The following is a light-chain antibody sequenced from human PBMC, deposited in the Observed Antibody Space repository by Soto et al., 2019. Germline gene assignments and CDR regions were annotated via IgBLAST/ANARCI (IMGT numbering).Light chain of an antibody. CDR2: GAS. Sequence: EVVLTQSPGTLSLSPRERATLSCRASQSVSNNYLAWYQHKPGQAPRLLISGASNRAPGIPDRFSGSGSGPDFTLTISRLELEECAVYYCQQYAASPRTFGQGTLVEVK. CDR1: QSVSNNY. J-gene: IGKJ1*01. V-gene: IGKV3-20*01. CDR3: QQYAASPRT.